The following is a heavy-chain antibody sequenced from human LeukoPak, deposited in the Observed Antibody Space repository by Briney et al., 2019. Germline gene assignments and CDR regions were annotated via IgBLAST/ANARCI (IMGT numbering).Heavy chain of an antibody. Sequence: PSETLSLTCTVSGGSISSYYWSWIRQPPGKGLEWIGYIYYSGSTNYNPSLKSRVTISVDTSKNQFSLKLSSVTAADTAVYYCARGRQDYMDVWGKGTTVTTSS. CDR2: IYYSGST. J-gene: IGHJ6*03. CDR3: ARGRQDYMDV. CDR1: GGSISSYY. V-gene: IGHV4-59*01.